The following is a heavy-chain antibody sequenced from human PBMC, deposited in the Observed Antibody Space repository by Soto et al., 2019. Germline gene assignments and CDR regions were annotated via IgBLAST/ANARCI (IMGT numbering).Heavy chain of an antibody. CDR1: GFSFKNYA. D-gene: IGHD3-10*01. CDR2: ISHNDEPKI. CDR3: ARGVRTETYYNAFDY. J-gene: IGHJ4*01. V-gene: IGHV3-30-3*01. Sequence: QVQLVESGGGVVQPGSSLRLSCAASGFSFKNYAFHWVRQAPGKGLEWVALISHNDEPKIFYADSVQGRFTISRDKFKNTVYLQMNSLRDEDTAVYHCARGVRTETYYNAFDYWGQGTQVTVSS.